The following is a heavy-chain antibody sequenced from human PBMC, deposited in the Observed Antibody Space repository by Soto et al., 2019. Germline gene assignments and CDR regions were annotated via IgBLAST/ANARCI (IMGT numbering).Heavy chain of an antibody. CDR1: GYASTCYG. CDR2: ISAYNGNT. CDR3: ARGGYSGYGLYRGFDY. J-gene: IGHJ4*02. V-gene: IGHV1-18*01. Sequence: ASVKVACKASGYASTCYGISWVRQAPGQGLEWMGWISAYNGNTNYAQKLQGRVTMTTDTSTSTDYMELRSLRSDDTAVYYCARGGYSGYGLYRGFDYCGEGTLVTGSS. D-gene: IGHD5-12*01.